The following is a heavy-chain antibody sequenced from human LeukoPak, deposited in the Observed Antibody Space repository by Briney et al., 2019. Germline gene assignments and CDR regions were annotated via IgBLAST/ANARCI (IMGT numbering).Heavy chain of an antibody. Sequence: GGSLRLSCAASGFIFSSYAMTWVRQAPGKGLEWVAFIENDGSDKYLADSVKGRFTISRDNSKNTLDLQMNSLRPEDTAVYYCAKDLHSRASCYWGQGTLVTVPS. V-gene: IGHV3-30*02. J-gene: IGHJ4*02. D-gene: IGHD3-22*01. CDR2: IENDGSDK. CDR1: GFIFSSYA. CDR3: AKDLHSRASCY.